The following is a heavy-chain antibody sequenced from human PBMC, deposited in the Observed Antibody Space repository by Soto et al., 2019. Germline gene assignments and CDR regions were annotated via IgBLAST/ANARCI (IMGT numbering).Heavy chain of an antibody. D-gene: IGHD2-2*01. CDR1: GFTFSSYA. CDR3: ARDSGIVVVPAAYTFDY. CDR2: ISYDGSNK. Sequence: QVQLVESGGGVVQPGRSLRLSCAASGFTFSSYAMHWVRQAPGKGLEWVAVISYDGSNKYYADSVKGRFTISRDNSKNTLYLQMNSLRAEDTAVYYCARDSGIVVVPAAYTFDYWGQGTLVTVSS. J-gene: IGHJ4*02. V-gene: IGHV3-30-3*01.